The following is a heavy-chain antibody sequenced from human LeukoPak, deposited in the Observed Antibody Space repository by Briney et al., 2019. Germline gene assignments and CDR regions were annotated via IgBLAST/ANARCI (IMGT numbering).Heavy chain of an antibody. CDR1: GGSISSYY. D-gene: IGHD4-17*01. Sequence: SETLSLTCTVSGGSISSYYWSWIRQPPGKGLEWIGYIYYSGSTNYNPSLKSRVTISVDTSKNQFSLKLSSVTAADTAVYYCARTAPDDDYGDYGGWFDPWGQGTLATVSS. CDR3: ARTAPDDDYGDYGGWFDP. CDR2: IYYSGST. V-gene: IGHV4-59*01. J-gene: IGHJ5*02.